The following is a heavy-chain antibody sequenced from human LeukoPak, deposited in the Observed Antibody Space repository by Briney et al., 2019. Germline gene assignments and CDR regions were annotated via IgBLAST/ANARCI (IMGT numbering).Heavy chain of an antibody. CDR3: ATTTQTYYYDSSGYYGPFDY. CDR1: GFTVSSNY. J-gene: IGHJ4*02. V-gene: IGHV3-66*01. D-gene: IGHD3-22*01. Sequence: GGXXRLSCAASGFTVSSNYMSWVRQAPGKXXXWVSVIYSGGSTYYADSVKGRFTISRDNSKNTLYLQMNSLRAEDTAVYYCATTTQTYYYDSSGYYGPFDYWGQGTLVTVSS. CDR2: IYSGGST.